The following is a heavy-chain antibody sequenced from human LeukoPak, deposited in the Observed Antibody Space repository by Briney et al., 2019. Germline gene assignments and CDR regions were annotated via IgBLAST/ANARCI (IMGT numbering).Heavy chain of an antibody. D-gene: IGHD4-23*01. V-gene: IGHV3-30*02. CDR1: GFTFNSFG. CDR2: MGYEGIHK. Sequence: GGSLRLSCAASGFTFNSFGMHWVRQAPGKGLEWVAFMGYEGIHKYYADSVKGRFTISKDNSKATLYLQMNSLRPEDTAVYYCARDLHGGYSSDYWGQGTLVTVSS. CDR3: ARDLHGGYSSDY. J-gene: IGHJ4*02.